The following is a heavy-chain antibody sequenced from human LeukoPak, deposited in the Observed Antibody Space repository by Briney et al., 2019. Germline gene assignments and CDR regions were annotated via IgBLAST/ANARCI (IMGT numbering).Heavy chain of an antibody. CDR2: IDSDGSIT. J-gene: IGHJ4*02. Sequence: GGSLRLSCAASGFTFSRYWMHWVRHAPGKGLVWVSRIDSDGSITTYADSVKGRFTISRDNAKNTLYLQMNSLRAEDTAVYYCARDLMGSADYWGQGTLVTVSS. CDR3: ARDLMGSADY. V-gene: IGHV3-74*01. D-gene: IGHD2-8*01. CDR1: GFTFSRYW.